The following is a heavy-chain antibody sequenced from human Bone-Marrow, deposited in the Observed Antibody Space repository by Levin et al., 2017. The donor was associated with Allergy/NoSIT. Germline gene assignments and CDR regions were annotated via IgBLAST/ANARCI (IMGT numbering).Heavy chain of an antibody. CDR3: AKNDGDWLCGVDV. D-gene: IGHD3-9*01. Sequence: GGSLRLSCVGSGFTFSYYGMNWLRQAPGKGLEWVSGITDTAGSTFYGDSVTGRFTISRDNSKNTVFLQMNRLSAEDTAIYYCAKNDGDWLCGVDVWGPGTTVTVSS. CDR2: ITDTAGST. J-gene: IGHJ6*02. V-gene: IGHV3-23*01. CDR1: GFTFSYYG.